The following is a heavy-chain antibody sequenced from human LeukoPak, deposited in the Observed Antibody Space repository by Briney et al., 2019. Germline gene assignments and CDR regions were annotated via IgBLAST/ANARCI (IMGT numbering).Heavy chain of an antibody. CDR2: IIPIFGTA. V-gene: IGHV1-69*05. CDR1: GGTFSSYA. J-gene: IGHJ5*02. CDR3: ARGENRGYCSGGSCYLNWFDP. D-gene: IGHD2-15*01. Sequence: GASVKVSCKASGGTFSSYAISWVRQAPGQGLEWMGRIIPIFGTANYAQKFQGRVTITTDESTSTAYMELCSLRSEDTAVYYCARGENRGYCSGGSCYLNWFDPWGQGTLVTVSS.